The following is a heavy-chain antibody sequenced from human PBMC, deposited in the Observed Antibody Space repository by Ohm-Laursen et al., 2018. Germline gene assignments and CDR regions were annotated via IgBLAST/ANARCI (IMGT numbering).Heavy chain of an antibody. D-gene: IGHD5-24*01. V-gene: IGHV3-74*01. CDR1: GLTFSYYW. CDR3: TRGRSPQFDAFDI. Sequence: LRLSCAASGLTFSYYWMHWVRQAPGKGLVWVSHIKNDGSTTTYADSVKGRFTISRDNARNTLYLEMNSLRAEDTAVYYCTRGRSPQFDAFDIWGQGTMVTVFS. CDR2: IKNDGSTT. J-gene: IGHJ3*02.